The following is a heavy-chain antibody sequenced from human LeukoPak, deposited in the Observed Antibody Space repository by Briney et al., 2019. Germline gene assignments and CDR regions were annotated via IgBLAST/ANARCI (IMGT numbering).Heavy chain of an antibody. CDR1: GYTLTELS. V-gene: IGHV1-24*01. D-gene: IGHD3-3*01. CDR3: ATSGAHYDFWSGKFFWFDP. CDR2: FDTEDGET. Sequence: GASVKVSCKVSGYTLTELSMHWVRQAPGKGLEWMGGFDTEDGETIYAQKFQGRVTMTEDTSTDTAYMELSSLRSEDTAVYYCATSGAHYDFWSGKFFWFDPWGQGTLVTVSS. J-gene: IGHJ5*02.